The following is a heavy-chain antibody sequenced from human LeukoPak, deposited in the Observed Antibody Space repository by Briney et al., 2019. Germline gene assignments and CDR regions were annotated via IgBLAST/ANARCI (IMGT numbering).Heavy chain of an antibody. J-gene: IGHJ4*02. Sequence: PSETLSLTCTVSGGSLSGHFWSWFRRPPGKGLENIGYIHSSGSTNYNPSYKSRVTVSLEMSKNQFSLGLSSVTAADTAVYYCVRDPGDTDWYNFDFWGQGILVTVSS. CDR3: VRDPGDTDWYNFDF. CDR1: GGSLSGHF. CDR2: IHSSGST. V-gene: IGHV4-59*11. D-gene: IGHD3-9*01.